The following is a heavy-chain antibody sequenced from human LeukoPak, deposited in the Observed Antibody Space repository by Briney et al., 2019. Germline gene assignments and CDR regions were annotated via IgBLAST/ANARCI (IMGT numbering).Heavy chain of an antibody. J-gene: IGHJ4*02. V-gene: IGHV3-23*01. CDR1: GFTFSSYA. CDR2: ISGSGGDT. D-gene: IGHD3-9*01. Sequence: GGSLRLSCAASGFTFSSYAVSWVRQAPGKGLEWVSTISGSGGDTYSADSVKGRFTISRDNSKNTLYLQMNSLRAEDTAVYYCAKEAYNILTGYFVDYWGQGTLVTVSS. CDR3: AKEAYNILTGYFVDY.